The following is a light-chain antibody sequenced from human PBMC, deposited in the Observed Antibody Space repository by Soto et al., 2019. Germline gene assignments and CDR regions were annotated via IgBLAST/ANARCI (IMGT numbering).Light chain of an antibody. CDR3: QQDDTSPRG. CDR2: GVS. J-gene: IGKJ1*01. V-gene: IGKV3-20*01. CDR1: QSVGSS. Sequence: DIVLTQSPGSVSLSPGERATLSCRASQSVGSSLAWYQQKPGQAPRLLMYGVSNRATGIPDRFSGIGSGTDFTLTISRLEPEDVAVYYCQQDDTSPRGFGQGTKVEV.